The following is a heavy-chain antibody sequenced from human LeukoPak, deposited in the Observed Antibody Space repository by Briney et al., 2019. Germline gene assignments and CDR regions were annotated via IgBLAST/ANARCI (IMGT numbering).Heavy chain of an antibody. CDR2: ISSSGSTI. D-gene: IGHD2-15*01. CDR3: KSGYCSGGSCPNWFDP. Sequence: PGGSLRLSCAASGFTFSSYEMNWVRQAPGKGLEWVSYISSSGSTIYYADSVKGRFTISRDNAKNLLYLQMNSLRAEDTAVYYCKSGYCSGGSCPNWFDPWGQGTLVTVSS. J-gene: IGHJ5*02. V-gene: IGHV3-48*03. CDR1: GFTFSSYE.